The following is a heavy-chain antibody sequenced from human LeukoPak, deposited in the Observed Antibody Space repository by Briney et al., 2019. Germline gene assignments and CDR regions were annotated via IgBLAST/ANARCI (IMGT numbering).Heavy chain of an antibody. D-gene: IGHD3-3*01. CDR1: GFTFSSYA. Sequence: PGGSLRLSCAASGFTFSSYAMSWVRQAPGKGLEWVSAISGSGGRTYYADSVKGRFTISRDNSKNTLYLQMNSLRAEDTAVYYCAKEFTISGVLISVDYWGQGTLVTVSS. CDR2: ISGSGGRT. V-gene: IGHV3-23*01. CDR3: AKEFTISGVLISVDY. J-gene: IGHJ4*02.